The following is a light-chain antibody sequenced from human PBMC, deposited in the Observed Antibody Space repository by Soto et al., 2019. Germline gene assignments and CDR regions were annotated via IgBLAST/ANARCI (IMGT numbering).Light chain of an antibody. Sequence: DIQLTQSPSFLSASVGDRVTITCRASQAISSCSVWYQQKPGKAPKALIYGASTLQSGVPSRFSGSGSGTEFTLTISSLQPEDFATYYCQQLNTFPRTFGQGTRLDIK. V-gene: IGKV1-9*01. CDR1: QAISSC. CDR3: QQLNTFPRT. J-gene: IGKJ5*01. CDR2: GAS.